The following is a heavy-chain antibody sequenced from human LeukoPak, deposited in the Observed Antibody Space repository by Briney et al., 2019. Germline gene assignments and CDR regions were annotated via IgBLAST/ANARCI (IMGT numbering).Heavy chain of an antibody. D-gene: IGHD2-2*01. CDR1: GFTLSTYA. J-gene: IGHJ4*02. CDR2: ISYDSSNY. CDR3: TRVGRGGCSSTSCSGQDY. Sequence: PGGSLRLSCAASGFTLSTYAMHWVRQAPGRGLEWVAVISYDSSNYYYADSVKGRFTISRDNSRNSLYLQMNSLRVEDTAIYYCTRVGRGGCSSTSCSGQDYWGQGTLVTVSS. V-gene: IGHV3-30-3*01.